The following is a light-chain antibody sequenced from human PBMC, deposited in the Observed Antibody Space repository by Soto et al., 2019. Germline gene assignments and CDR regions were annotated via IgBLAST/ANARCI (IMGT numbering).Light chain of an antibody. Sequence: EIVMTQSPATLSVSPGERATLSCRASQSVRSNLAWYQQEPGQAPRLLIYGASTRATGIPARFSGSGSGTEFTLTISSLQSEDFAVYYCQQYNSWPPWTFGQGTKVEIK. CDR2: GAS. CDR3: QQYNSWPPWT. V-gene: IGKV3-15*01. J-gene: IGKJ1*01. CDR1: QSVRSN.